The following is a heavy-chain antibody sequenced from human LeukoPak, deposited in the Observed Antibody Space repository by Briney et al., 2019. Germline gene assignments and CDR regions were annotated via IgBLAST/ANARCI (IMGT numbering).Heavy chain of an antibody. Sequence: GGSLRLSCAVSGFTFSGFWMSWSRQAPGKGLERVASINSDGSEGYYADVVKGRFTISRDNAKNSLYLQINSLRAEDTAVYYCARSSYSSSSSVWGQGTMVTVSS. CDR1: GFTFSGFW. V-gene: IGHV3-7*03. CDR2: INSDGSEG. CDR3: ARSSYSSSSSV. D-gene: IGHD6-6*01. J-gene: IGHJ3*01.